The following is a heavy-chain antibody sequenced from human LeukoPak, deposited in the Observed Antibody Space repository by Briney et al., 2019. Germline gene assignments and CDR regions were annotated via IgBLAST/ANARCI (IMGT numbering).Heavy chain of an antibody. Sequence: PGGSLRLSCAASGFIFSSYAMSWVRQAPGKGLEWVSAISSSGGNTYYADSVKGRFTISRDNSKNTLYLQMNSLRAEDTAVYYCARVHYSGSGSYYPYYHYGMDVWGQGTTVTVSS. J-gene: IGHJ6*02. CDR3: ARVHYSGSGSYYPYYHYGMDV. D-gene: IGHD3-10*01. V-gene: IGHV3-23*01. CDR2: ISSSGGNT. CDR1: GFIFSSYA.